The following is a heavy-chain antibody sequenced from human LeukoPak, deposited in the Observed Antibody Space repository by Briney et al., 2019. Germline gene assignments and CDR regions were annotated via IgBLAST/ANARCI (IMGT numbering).Heavy chain of an antibody. CDR2: IKSDGITI. CDR1: GFTFSNCM. Sequence: GGSLRLSCAASGFTFSNCMMHWVRQAPGKGLVWVSRIKSDGITITYADSVKGRFTISKDNAKNTVYLQMNSLRAEDTAVYYCVSFYETYWGRGTLVTVSS. J-gene: IGHJ4*02. CDR3: VSFYETY. D-gene: IGHD2/OR15-2a*01. V-gene: IGHV3-74*01.